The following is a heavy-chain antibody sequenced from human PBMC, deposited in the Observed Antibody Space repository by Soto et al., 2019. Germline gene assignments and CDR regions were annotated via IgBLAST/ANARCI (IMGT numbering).Heavy chain of an antibody. CDR1: GFTFSSYS. J-gene: IGHJ4*02. V-gene: IGHV3-21*01. CDR2: ISSSSSYI. D-gene: IGHD6-6*01. Sequence: GGSLRLSCAASGFTFSSYSMNWVRQAPGKGLEWVSSISSSSSYIYYADSVKGRFTISRDNAKNSLYLQMNSLRAEDTAVYYCASGRWGSSSVFGFDYWGQGTLVTVSS. CDR3: ASGRWGSSSVFGFDY.